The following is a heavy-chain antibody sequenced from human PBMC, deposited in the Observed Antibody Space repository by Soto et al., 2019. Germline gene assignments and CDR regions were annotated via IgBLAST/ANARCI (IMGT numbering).Heavy chain of an antibody. V-gene: IGHV5-51*01. Sequence: GESLKISCKGSGYSFTSYWIGWVRQMPGKGLEWMGIIYPGDSDTRYSPSFQGQVTISADKSISTAYLQWSSLKASDTAMYYCARQSVAGTRGGYYYYYGMDVWGQGTTVTVSS. D-gene: IGHD6-19*01. J-gene: IGHJ6*02. CDR2: IYPGDSDT. CDR3: ARQSVAGTRGGYYYYYGMDV. CDR1: GYSFTSYW.